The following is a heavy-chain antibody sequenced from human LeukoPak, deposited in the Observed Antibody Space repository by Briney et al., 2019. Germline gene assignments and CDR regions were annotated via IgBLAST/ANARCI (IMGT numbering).Heavy chain of an antibody. CDR1: GGSISSYY. D-gene: IGHD6-13*01. J-gene: IGHJ3*02. CDR2: IYYSGST. Sequence: PSETLSLTCTVSGGSISSYYWSWIRQPAGKGLEWIGYIYYSGSTNHNPSLKSRVTISVDTSKNQFSLKLSSVPAADTAVYYCARHLYSSSWSPFDIWGQGTMVTVSS. V-gene: IGHV4-59*08. CDR3: ARHLYSSSWSPFDI.